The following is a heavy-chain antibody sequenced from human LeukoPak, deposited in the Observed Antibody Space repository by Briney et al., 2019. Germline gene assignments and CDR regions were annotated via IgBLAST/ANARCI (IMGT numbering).Heavy chain of an antibody. D-gene: IGHD3-10*01. CDR3: ARDIGSGGYY. CDR2: INPNSGYT. CDR1: GYTLTGYY. J-gene: IGHJ4*02. V-gene: IGHV1-2*02. Sequence: ASVKVSCKPSGYTLTGYYIHWVRQTPGQGLEWMGWINPNSGYTNYAQKFQGRVTMTRDTYINTAYMELSRLRSDDTAVYYCARDIGSGGYYWGQGTLVTVSS.